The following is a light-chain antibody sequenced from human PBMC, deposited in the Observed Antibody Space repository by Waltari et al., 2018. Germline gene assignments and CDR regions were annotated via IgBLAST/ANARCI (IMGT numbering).Light chain of an antibody. V-gene: IGKV1-8*01. Sequence: AIRMTQSPSSFSASKGDRVTITCRASQGISSYLAWYQQKPGKAPKLLIYAASTLQSGVPSRFSGSGSGTDFTLTISCLQSEDFATYYCQQYYSYPIFGGGTKVEIK. CDR3: QQYYSYPI. CDR1: QGISSY. CDR2: AAS. J-gene: IGKJ4*01.